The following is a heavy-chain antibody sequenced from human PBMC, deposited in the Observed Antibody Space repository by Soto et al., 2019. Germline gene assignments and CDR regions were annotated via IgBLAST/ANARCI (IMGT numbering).Heavy chain of an antibody. V-gene: IGHV4-34*02. D-gene: IGHD6-19*01. Sequence: QVQLQQWGAGLLKPSETLSLTCAVYGWSFSGYYWSWVRQSPGKGLEWIGEINHSGSANYNPSLQSRVALSVDASKSQFSLKLTSVTAADTAVYYCARGSGWYIDYYYTMDVWGQGTTVTVSS. CDR3: ARGSGWYIDYYYTMDV. J-gene: IGHJ6*02. CDR1: GWSFSGYY. CDR2: INHSGSA.